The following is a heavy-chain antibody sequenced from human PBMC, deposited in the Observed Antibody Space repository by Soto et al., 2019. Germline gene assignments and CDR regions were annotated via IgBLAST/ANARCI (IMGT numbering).Heavy chain of an antibody. CDR3: ARGHDYAIDY. CDR2: IYYSGST. V-gene: IGHV4-30-4*01. CDR1: GGSISSGDYY. D-gene: IGHD4-17*01. Sequence: SETLSLTCTLCGGSISSGDYYWSWIRQPPGKGLEWIGYIYYSGSTYYNPSLKSRVTISVDTSKNQFSLKLSSVTAADTAVYYCARGHDYAIDYWGQGTLVTVSS. J-gene: IGHJ4*02.